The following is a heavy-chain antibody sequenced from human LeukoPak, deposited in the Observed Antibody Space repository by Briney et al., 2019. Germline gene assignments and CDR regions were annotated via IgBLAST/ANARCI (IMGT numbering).Heavy chain of an antibody. J-gene: IGHJ1*01. Sequence: SSETLSLTCTVSGGSVSSGSYYWSWIRQPAGKGLEWIGRIYTSGSTSYNPSLKSRVTISVDTSKNQFSLKLSSVTAADTAVYYCARDDGYCSGGSCYGYFQHWGQGTLVTVSS. CDR2: IYTSGST. D-gene: IGHD2-15*01. CDR1: GGSVSSGSYY. V-gene: IGHV4-61*02. CDR3: ARDDGYCSGGSCYGYFQH.